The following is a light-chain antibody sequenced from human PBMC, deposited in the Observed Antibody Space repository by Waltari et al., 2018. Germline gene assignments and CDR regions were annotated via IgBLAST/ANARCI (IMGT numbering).Light chain of an antibody. CDR1: QAISDY. CDR2: SAS. Sequence: DIQMTQSPSFLSASVGDTVTITCRASQAISDYLAWYQQQAGKTPRLLMFSASPLQSGVPSRFSGSGSGTDFSLTISSLQPEDFATYYCQQSYNAPYTFGQGTNVEIK. CDR3: QQSYNAPYT. V-gene: IGKV1-27*01. J-gene: IGKJ2*01.